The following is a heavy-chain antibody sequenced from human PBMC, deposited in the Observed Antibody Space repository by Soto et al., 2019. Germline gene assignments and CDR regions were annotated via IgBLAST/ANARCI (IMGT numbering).Heavy chain of an antibody. J-gene: IGHJ3*02. CDR2: IYYSGST. CDR1: GGSISSSSYY. V-gene: IGHV4-39*01. CDR3: ARLFSGSSFYHACDI. D-gene: IGHD2-15*01. Sequence: QLQLQESGPGLVKPSETLSLNCTVSGGSISSSSYYWGWIRQAPGKGLEWIGSIYYSGSTYYNPSLKSRVPLTVITAKNQFSLELSSVTAAHTAVYYCARLFSGSSFYHACDIWGPGTMVTVSS.